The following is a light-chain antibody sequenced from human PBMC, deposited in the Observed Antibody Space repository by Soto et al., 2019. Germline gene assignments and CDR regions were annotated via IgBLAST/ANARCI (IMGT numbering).Light chain of an antibody. Sequence: EIVMTQSPATLSVSPGERATLSCRASQSVSSNLAWYQQKPGQTPKLLIYVASTRATGIPARFSGSGSGTEFTLTISSLQSEDFAVYYCQQYNVSPLTFCGGTKVEFK. CDR2: VAS. V-gene: IGKV3-15*01. CDR1: QSVSSN. CDR3: QQYNVSPLT. J-gene: IGKJ4*01.